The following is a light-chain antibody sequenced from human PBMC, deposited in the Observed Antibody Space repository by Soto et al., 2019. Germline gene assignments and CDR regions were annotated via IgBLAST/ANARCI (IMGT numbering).Light chain of an antibody. Sequence: EVVMTQSPATLSVSPGERATLSCRASQSVNNNLAWYQQKPGQAPRLLIYGASTRATGIPARFSGSGSGTDFTLTISSLQSEDFAVYYWQQYDSWWTFGQGTKVEIK. CDR2: GAS. CDR1: QSVNNN. V-gene: IGKV3-15*01. J-gene: IGKJ1*01. CDR3: QQYDSWWT.